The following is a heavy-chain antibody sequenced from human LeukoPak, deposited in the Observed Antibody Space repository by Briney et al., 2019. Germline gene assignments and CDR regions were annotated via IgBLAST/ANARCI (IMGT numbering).Heavy chain of an antibody. J-gene: IGHJ4*02. D-gene: IGHD4-17*01. Sequence: SETLSLTCTVSGGSISSYYWSWIRQPPGKGLEWIGYIYYSGSTNYNPSLKSRVTISVDTSKNQFSLKLSSVTAADTAVYYCARRHYGVYEFDYWGQGTLVSVSS. CDR2: IYYSGST. CDR1: GGSISSYY. CDR3: ARRHYGVYEFDY. V-gene: IGHV4-59*08.